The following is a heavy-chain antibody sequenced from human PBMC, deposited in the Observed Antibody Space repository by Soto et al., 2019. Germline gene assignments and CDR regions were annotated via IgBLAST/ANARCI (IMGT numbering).Heavy chain of an antibody. V-gene: IGHV1-69*01. J-gene: IGHJ4*02. CDR3: ARDPAAYSSGWPGRSFDS. CDR2: IIPMFRTS. Sequence: QVQLVQSGAEVKKPGSSAKVSCKASGGAFSNSAISWVRQAPGQGLEWMGQIIPMFRTSNYAQKFQGRVMIIADESRSTAYMEMSSLRSDDTAMYYCARDPAAYSSGWPGRSFDSWGQGTLVTVSS. CDR1: GGAFSNSA. D-gene: IGHD6-19*01.